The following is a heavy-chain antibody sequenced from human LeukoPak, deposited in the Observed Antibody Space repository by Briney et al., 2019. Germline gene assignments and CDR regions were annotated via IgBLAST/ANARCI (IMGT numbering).Heavy chain of an antibody. CDR2: IYPGDSDT. CDR3: ARQYGRPFDY. J-gene: IGHJ4*02. CDR1: GHTFSSSW. Sequence: GESLKISCKGSGHTFSSSWIGWVRQMPGKGLEWMGIIYPGDSDTRYSPSFQGQVTISADKSINTAYLQWSSLKATDTSIYYCARQYGRPFDYWGQGTLVTVSS. D-gene: IGHD4-17*01. V-gene: IGHV5-51*01.